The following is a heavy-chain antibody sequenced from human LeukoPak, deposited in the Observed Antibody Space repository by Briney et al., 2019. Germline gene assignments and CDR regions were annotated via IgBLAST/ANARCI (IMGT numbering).Heavy chain of an antibody. CDR2: ISAYNGNT. V-gene: IGHV1-18*01. CDR1: GYTFTSYG. Sequence: ASVKVSCKASGYTFTSYGISWVRQAPGQGLEWMGWISAYNGNTNYAQKLQGRVIMTTDTSTSTAYMELRSLRSDDTAVYYCARDFRPLNWGSSYYFDYWGQGTLVTVSS. J-gene: IGHJ4*02. D-gene: IGHD7-27*01. CDR3: ARDFRPLNWGSSYYFDY.